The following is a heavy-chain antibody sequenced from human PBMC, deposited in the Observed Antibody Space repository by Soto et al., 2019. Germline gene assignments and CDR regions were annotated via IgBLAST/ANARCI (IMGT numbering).Heavy chain of an antibody. Sequence: PSETLSLTCTVSGGSISSGDYYWSWIRQPPGKGLEWIGYIYYSGSTYYNPSLKSRVTISVDTSKNQFSLKLSSVTAADTAVYYCARTIVVVPSTTSVWFDPWGQGTPVTVS. CDR3: ARTIVVVPSTTSVWFDP. CDR1: GGSISSGDYY. CDR2: IYYSGST. J-gene: IGHJ5*02. D-gene: IGHD2-2*01. V-gene: IGHV4-30-4*01.